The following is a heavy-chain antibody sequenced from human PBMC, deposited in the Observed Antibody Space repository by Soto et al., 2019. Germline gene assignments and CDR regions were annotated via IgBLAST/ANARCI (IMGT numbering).Heavy chain of an antibody. J-gene: IGHJ2*01. Sequence: EVQLLESGGGLVQPGGSLRLSCAASGFPFNNYPLSWVRQAPGKGLEWVATIRNSGGSTAYADSVKGRFSISRDQAKNTLHLQMNGLRVEDTAVYYCAKCDFGDPYWYFDFWGRGTLVTVSS. V-gene: IGHV3-23*01. CDR2: IRNSGGST. D-gene: IGHD4-17*01. CDR3: AKCDFGDPYWYFDF. CDR1: GFPFNNYP.